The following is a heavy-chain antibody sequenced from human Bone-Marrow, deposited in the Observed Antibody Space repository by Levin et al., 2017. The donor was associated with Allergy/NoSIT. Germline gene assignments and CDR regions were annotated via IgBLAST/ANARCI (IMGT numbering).Heavy chain of an antibody. CDR2: TNPYNGNT. J-gene: IGHJ4*02. CDR1: GYMFTSYG. D-gene: IGHD1-26*01. V-gene: IGHV1-18*01. CDR3: ARDAPLLGSGSNDY. Sequence: GGSLRLSCKTSGYMFTSYGITWVRQAPGQGLEWMGWTNPYNGNTKYAQKLQDRVTVTTDTSTSTAYMELRSLRSDDTAVYYCARDAPLLGSGSNDYWGQGTLVTVSS.